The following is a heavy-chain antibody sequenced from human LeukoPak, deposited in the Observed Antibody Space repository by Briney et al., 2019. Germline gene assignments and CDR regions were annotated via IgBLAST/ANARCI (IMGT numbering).Heavy chain of an antibody. V-gene: IGHV4-59*01. D-gene: IGHD3-22*01. J-gene: IGHJ4*02. CDR2: IYYSGST. CDR1: GGSISNYY. Sequence: SETLSLTCIVSGGSISNYYWSWIRQPPGKGLEWIGYIYYSGSTNYNPSLKSRVTISVDTSKNQFSLKLSSVTAADTAVYYCAREVPYYYDSSGYSYYFDYWGQGTLVTVSS. CDR3: AREVPYYYDSSGYSYYFDY.